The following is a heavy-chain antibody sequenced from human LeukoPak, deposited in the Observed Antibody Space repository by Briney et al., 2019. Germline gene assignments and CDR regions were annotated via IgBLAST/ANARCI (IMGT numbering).Heavy chain of an antibody. CDR3: ARDQGWGYYGSGSYVDY. V-gene: IGHV3-11*05. D-gene: IGHD3-10*01. CDR2: ISSSSYT. J-gene: IGHJ4*02. Sequence: GGSLRLSCAASGFTFSDYYMSWIRQAPGKGLEWVSYISSSSYTNYADSVRGRFTISRDNAKNSLYLQMNSLRAEDTAVYYCARDQGWGYYGSGSYVDYWGQGTLVTVSS. CDR1: GFTFSDYY.